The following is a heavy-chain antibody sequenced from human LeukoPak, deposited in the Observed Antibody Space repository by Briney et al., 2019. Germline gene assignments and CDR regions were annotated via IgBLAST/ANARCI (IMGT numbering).Heavy chain of an antibody. CDR2: ISSSGGST. CDR3: VIRLPHTTGYRFDD. CDR1: RFTLSNYA. V-gene: IGHV3-23*01. D-gene: IGHD3-9*01. J-gene: IGHJ4*02. Sequence: PGGSLRLSCAASRFTLSNYAMSWVRQAPGKGLQWVSGISSSGGSTYQVDSVKGRFTISRDNSKNTLYLQVNSLKTEDTAVYYCVIRLPHTTGYRFDDWGQGTLVTVSS.